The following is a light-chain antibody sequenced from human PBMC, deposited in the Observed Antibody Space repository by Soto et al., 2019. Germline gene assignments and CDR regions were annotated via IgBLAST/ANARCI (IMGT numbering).Light chain of an antibody. V-gene: IGLV1-44*01. CDR2: SDS. J-gene: IGLJ1*01. CDR3: ASWDDRLNGYV. CDR1: TSKIGRNT. Sequence: QSVLTQPPSASGTPGQRVTISCSGSTSKIGRNTVNWHQQLPGTAPKLLVYSDSHRPSGVPDRFSGSKSGTSASLAISGLPSEDEADYYCASWDDRLNGYVFGTGTKVTVL.